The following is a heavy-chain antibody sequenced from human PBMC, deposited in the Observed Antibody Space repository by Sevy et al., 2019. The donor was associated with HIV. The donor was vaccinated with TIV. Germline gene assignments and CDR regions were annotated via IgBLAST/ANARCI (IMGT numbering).Heavy chain of an antibody. D-gene: IGHD1-1*01. CDR1: GDSIISSRW. V-gene: IGHV4-4*01. CDR3: AAATGTDILGYYFDS. J-gene: IGHJ4*02. Sequence: SETLSLTCTVSGDSIISSRWWSWFRQTPGKGLEWIGDMYHRGTTNYNPSLKSRVIISVDQFRNQFSLQVTSMTSADTAVYCCAAATGTDILGYYFDSWGQGTLVTVSS. CDR2: MYHRGTT.